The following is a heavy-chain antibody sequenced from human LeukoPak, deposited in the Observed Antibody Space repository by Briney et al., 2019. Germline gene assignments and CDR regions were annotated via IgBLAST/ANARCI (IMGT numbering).Heavy chain of an antibody. J-gene: IGHJ4*02. V-gene: IGHV1-69*05. CDR1: GGTFSSGNA. D-gene: IGHD2-21*02. Sequence: SVTVSCKASGGTFSSGNAISWVRQAPGQGLEWMGTIIPIFGTPNYAPKFQGRATISTGKSTSTAYMEVSSLRSEDTAIYYCAREKTAGFSLFDAWGQGTLVTVSS. CDR2: IIPIFGTP. CDR3: AREKTAGFSLFDA.